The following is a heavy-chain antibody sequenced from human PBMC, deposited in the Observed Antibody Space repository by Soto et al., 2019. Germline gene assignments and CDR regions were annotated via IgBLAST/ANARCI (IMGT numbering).Heavy chain of an antibody. CDR3: ARGNLGYCSGGSCPRNWFDP. D-gene: IGHD2-15*01. CDR1: GYTFTGYY. Sequence: GASVKVSCKASGYTFTGYYMHWVRQAPGQGLEWMGWINPNSGGTNYAQKFQGRVTMTRDTSISTAYMELSRLRSDDTAVYYCARGNLGYCSGGSCPRNWFDPWGQGTLVTVSS. V-gene: IGHV1-2*02. J-gene: IGHJ5*02. CDR2: INPNSGGT.